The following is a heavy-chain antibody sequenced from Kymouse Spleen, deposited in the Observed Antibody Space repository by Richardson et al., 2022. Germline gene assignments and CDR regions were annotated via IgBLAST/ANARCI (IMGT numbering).Heavy chain of an antibody. Sequence: QLQLQESGPGLVKPSETLSLTCTVSGGSISSSSYYWGWIRQPPGKGLEWIGSIYYSGSTYYNPSLKSRVTISVDTSKNQFSLKLSSVTAADTAVYYCARRHYYGSGSYTFDIWGQGTMVTVSS. CDR3: ARRHYYGSGSYTFDI. CDR1: GGSISSSSYY. D-gene: IGHD3-10*01. CDR2: IYYSGST. J-gene: IGHJ3*02. V-gene: IGHV4-39*01.